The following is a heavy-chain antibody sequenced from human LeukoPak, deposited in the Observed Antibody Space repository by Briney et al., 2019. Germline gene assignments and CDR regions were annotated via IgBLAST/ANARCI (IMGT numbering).Heavy chain of an antibody. J-gene: IGHJ6*02. CDR1: GFTFSNYG. Sequence: GSLRLSCAASGFTFSNYGMHWVRQAPGKGLEWVAVISYDESDKYYADSVKGRFTISRDNSKNTLYLQMNSLRPEDTAVYYCAKGVVAATNAAYYGMDVWGQGTTVTVSS. CDR2: ISYDESDK. CDR3: AKGVVAATNAAYYGMDV. V-gene: IGHV3-30*18. D-gene: IGHD2-15*01.